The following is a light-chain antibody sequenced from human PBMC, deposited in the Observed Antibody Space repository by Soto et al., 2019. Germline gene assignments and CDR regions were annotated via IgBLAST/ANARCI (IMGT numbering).Light chain of an antibody. CDR1: SSNIGAGYD. J-gene: IGLJ3*02. V-gene: IGLV1-40*01. CDR2: GNS. Sequence: QAVVTQPPSVSGAPGQRVTISCTGSSSNIGAGYDVHWYQQLPGTAPKLLIYGNSNRPSGVPDRFSGSKSGTSASLAITGLQAEDEADYYCQSYDSSLKFGGGTKVTVL. CDR3: QSYDSSLK.